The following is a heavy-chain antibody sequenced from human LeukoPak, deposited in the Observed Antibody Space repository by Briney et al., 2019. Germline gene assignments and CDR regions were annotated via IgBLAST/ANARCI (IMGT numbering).Heavy chain of an antibody. CDR2: IIPIFGTA. D-gene: IGHD3-9*01. V-gene: IGHV1-69*13. J-gene: IGHJ4*02. CDR1: GGTFSSYA. Sequence: SVKVSCKASGGTFSSYAISWVRQAPAQGLEWMGGIIPIFGTANYAQKFQGRVTITADESTSTAYMELSSLRSEDTAVYYCARLPYYDILTGYSNYFDYWGQGTLVTVSS. CDR3: ARLPYYDILTGYSNYFDY.